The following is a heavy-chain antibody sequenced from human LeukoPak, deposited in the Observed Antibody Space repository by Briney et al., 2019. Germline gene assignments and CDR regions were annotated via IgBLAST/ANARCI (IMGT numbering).Heavy chain of an antibody. J-gene: IGHJ5*02. V-gene: IGHV3-11*04. Sequence: GGSLRLSCAASGFTFSDYYMSWIRQAPGKGLEWVSYISSSGSTIYYADSVKGRFTISRDNAKNSLYLQMNSLRAEDTAVYYCARESYSSSWDNWFDPWGQGTLVTVSS. CDR1: GFTFSDYY. CDR3: ARESYSSSWDNWFDP. CDR2: ISSSGSTI. D-gene: IGHD6-13*01.